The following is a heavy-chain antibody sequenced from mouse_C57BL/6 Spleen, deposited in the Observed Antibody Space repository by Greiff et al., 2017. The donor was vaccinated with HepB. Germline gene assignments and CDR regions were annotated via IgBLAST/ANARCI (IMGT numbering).Heavy chain of an antibody. V-gene: IGHV5-17*01. CDR1: GFTFSDYG. CDR3: ARNDYYAMDY. CDR2: ISSGSSTI. Sequence: DVKLVESGGGLVKPGGSLKLSCAASGFTFSDYGMHWVRQAPEKGLEWVAYISSGSSTIYYADTVKGRFTISRDNAKNTLFLQMTSLRSEDTAMYYCARNDYYAMDYWGQGTSVTVSS. J-gene: IGHJ4*01.